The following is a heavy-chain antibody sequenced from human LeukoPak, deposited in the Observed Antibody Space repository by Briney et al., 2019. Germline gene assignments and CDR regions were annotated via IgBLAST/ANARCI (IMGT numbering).Heavy chain of an antibody. CDR2: INTDGNTR. J-gene: IGHJ4*02. Sequence: GGSLRLSCVGSGITISRYWMHWVRQATGKGLVWVSRINTDGNTRNYADSVKGRFTISRDDAKNTMYLQMNSLRAEDTAVYYCGRGRNTAASEWGQGILVTVSS. CDR3: GRGRNTAASE. CDR1: GITISRYW. D-gene: IGHD5-18*01. V-gene: IGHV3-74*01.